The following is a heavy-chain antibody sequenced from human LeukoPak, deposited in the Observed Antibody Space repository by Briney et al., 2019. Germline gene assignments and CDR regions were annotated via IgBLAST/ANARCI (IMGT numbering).Heavy chain of an antibody. CDR2: ISSSSSYI. CDR1: GFTFSSYS. J-gene: IGHJ4*02. D-gene: IGHD3-10*01. CDR3: TRGPPNYYGSGIDY. Sequence: GGSLRLSCAGSGFTFSSYSMNWVRQAPGKGLEWVSCISSSSSYIYYADSVKGRFTISRDNAKNSLYLQMNSLRAEDTAVYYCTRGPPNYYGSGIDYWGQGTLVTVSS. V-gene: IGHV3-21*01.